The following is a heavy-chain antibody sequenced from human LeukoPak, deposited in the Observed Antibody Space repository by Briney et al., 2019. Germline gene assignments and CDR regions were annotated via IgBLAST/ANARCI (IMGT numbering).Heavy chain of an antibody. CDR2: IKQDGSEK. Sequence: GGSLRLSCAASGFTFIDYWMSWVRQAPGKGLEWVANIKQDGSEKYYVDSVKGRFTIPRDNAKNSLYLQMNSLRAEDTAVYYCARVGRYSYVSNSWGQGALVTVSS. CDR1: GFTFIDYW. CDR3: ARVGRYSYVSNS. J-gene: IGHJ4*02. D-gene: IGHD5-18*01. V-gene: IGHV3-7*02.